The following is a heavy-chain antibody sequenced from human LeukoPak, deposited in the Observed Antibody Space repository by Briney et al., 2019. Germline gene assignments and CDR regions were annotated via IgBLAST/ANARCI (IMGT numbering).Heavy chain of an antibody. J-gene: IGHJ5*02. V-gene: IGHV4-59*01. CDR3: ASGYQTFDP. CDR1: GVSISNYY. Sequence: SETLSLTCTVSGVSISNYYWNWVRQPPGKGLEWIGYIHYSESTNYNPSLKSRVTISADTSKNQFPLKLRSVTAADAAVYYCASGYQTFDPWGQGTLVTVSS. D-gene: IGHD5-18*01. CDR2: IHYSEST.